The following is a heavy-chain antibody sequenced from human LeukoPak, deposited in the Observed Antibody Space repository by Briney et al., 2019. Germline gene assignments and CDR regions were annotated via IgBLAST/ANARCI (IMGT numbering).Heavy chain of an antibody. CDR3: AREIMQGFLTYFDY. D-gene: IGHD2-15*01. CDR1: GGTFSSYA. V-gene: IGHV1-69*05. CDR2: IIPIFGTA. Sequence: AASVKVSCKASGGTFSSYAISWVRQAPGQGLEWMGGIIPIFGTANYAQKFQGRVTITTDESTSTAYMELSSLRSEDTAVYYCAREIMQGFLTYFDYWGQGTLVTVSS. J-gene: IGHJ4*02.